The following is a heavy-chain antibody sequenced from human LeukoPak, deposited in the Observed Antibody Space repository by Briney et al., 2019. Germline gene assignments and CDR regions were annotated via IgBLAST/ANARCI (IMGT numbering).Heavy chain of an antibody. CDR2: IRYDGSNK. CDR1: GFTFSSYG. D-gene: IGHD3-9*01. V-gene: IGHV3-30*02. J-gene: IGHJ4*02. CDR3: AKDRYDILTGYYMPYFDY. Sequence: GGSLRLSCAASGFTFSSYGMHWVRQAPGKGLEWVAFIRYDGSNKYYADSVKGRFTISRDNSKNTLYLQMNSLRAEDTAVYYCAKDRYDILTGYYMPYFDYWGQGTLVTVSS.